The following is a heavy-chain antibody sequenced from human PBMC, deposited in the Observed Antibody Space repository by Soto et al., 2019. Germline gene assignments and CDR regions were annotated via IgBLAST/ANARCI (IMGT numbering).Heavy chain of an antibody. V-gene: IGHV3-23*01. CDR2: ISDSGVYT. CDR3: VKGSYRHRPYYFDF. D-gene: IGHD3-16*02. CDR1: GFMFSNYA. Sequence: GGSLRLSCAASGFMFSNYAMSWVRQAPGKGLEWFSGISDSGVYTYHAESVKGRLTISRDNSKNTLYLQMTDLRVDDTAVYYCVKGSYRHRPYYFDFWGQGTLVTVSS. J-gene: IGHJ4*02.